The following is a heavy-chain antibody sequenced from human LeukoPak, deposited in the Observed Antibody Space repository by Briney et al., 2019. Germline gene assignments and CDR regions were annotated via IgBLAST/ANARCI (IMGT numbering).Heavy chain of an antibody. CDR3: ARDSRSYERSGYYHFDY. CDR1: GASLISYY. Sequence: PLETLSLTCTVSGASLISYYWNWLRQPPGKGLEWLGYIYYNGSPNYNPSLKSRVTMSQDTSKNQFSLKLTSVTAADTAVYYCARDSRSYERSGYYHFDYWGQGSLVTVSS. J-gene: IGHJ4*02. CDR2: IYYNGSP. D-gene: IGHD3-22*01. V-gene: IGHV4-59*01.